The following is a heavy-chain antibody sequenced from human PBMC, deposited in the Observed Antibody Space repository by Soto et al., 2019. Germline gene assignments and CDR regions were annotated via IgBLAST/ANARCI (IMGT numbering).Heavy chain of an antibody. CDR2: INHSGST. V-gene: IGHV4-34*01. Sequence: SETLSLTCAVYGGSFSGYYWSWIRQPPGKGLEWIGEINHSGSTNYNPSLKSRVTISVDTSKNQFSLKLSSVTAADTAVYYCARGCGPYSSRWYRWFDPWGEGTLVTVYS. CDR1: GGSFSGYY. CDR3: ARGCGPYSSRWYRWFDP. D-gene: IGHD6-13*01. J-gene: IGHJ5*02.